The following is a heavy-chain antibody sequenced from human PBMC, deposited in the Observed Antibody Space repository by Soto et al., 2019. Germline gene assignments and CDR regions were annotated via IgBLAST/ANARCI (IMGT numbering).Heavy chain of an antibody. CDR2: INPNSGGT. Sequence: ASVKVSCKASGYTFTGYYMHWVRQAPGQGLEWMGWINPNSGGTNYAQKFQGWVTMTRDTSISTAYMELSRLRSDDTAVYYCARGEAARPYYYYYYGMDVWGQGTTVTSP. CDR3: ARGEAARPYYYYYYGMDV. V-gene: IGHV1-2*04. D-gene: IGHD6-6*01. J-gene: IGHJ6*02. CDR1: GYTFTGYY.